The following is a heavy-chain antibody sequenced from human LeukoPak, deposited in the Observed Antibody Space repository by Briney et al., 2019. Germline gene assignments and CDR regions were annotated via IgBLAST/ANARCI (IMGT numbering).Heavy chain of an antibody. CDR3: ARAGGAVAGYDY. Sequence: PSETLSLTCTVSGGSISSSSYYWGWIRQPPGKGLEWIGSIYYSGSTYYNPSLKSRVTMSVDTSKNQFSLKLSSVTAADTAVYYCARAGGAVAGYDYWGQGTLVTVSS. CDR2: IYYSGST. D-gene: IGHD6-19*01. J-gene: IGHJ4*02. CDR1: GGSISSSSYY. V-gene: IGHV4-39*07.